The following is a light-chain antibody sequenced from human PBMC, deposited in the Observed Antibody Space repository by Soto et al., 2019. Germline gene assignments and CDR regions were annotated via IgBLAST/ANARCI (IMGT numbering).Light chain of an antibody. CDR3: QQYGSSHLT. CDR1: QSVSSSY. CDR2: GAS. Sequence: EMVLTQSPGTLSLSPGERATLSCRASQSVSSSYLAWYQQKPGQAPRLLIYGASSRATGIPDRFSGSGSGTDFTLTISILEPEDFAEYYCQQYGSSHLTFGGGTKVEIK. J-gene: IGKJ4*01. V-gene: IGKV3-20*01.